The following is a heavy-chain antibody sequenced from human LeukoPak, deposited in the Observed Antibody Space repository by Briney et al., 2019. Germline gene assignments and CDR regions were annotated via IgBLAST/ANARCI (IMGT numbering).Heavy chain of an antibody. V-gene: IGHV3-66*01. CDR2: IYSGGTT. J-gene: IGHJ4*02. CDR3: AVKYYFDS. CDR1: GISVSSNY. Sequence: EGSLRLSCAASGISVSSNYMTWVCQTPGKGLEWVSVIYSGGTTYYADSVKGRFTISRDSSKNTLYLQMNSLRAEDTAVYFCAVKYYFDSWGQGTLVTVSS.